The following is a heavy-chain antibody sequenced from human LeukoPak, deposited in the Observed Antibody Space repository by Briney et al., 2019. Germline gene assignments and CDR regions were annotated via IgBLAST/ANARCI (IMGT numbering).Heavy chain of an antibody. CDR2: IIPSGNTA. D-gene: IGHD3-22*01. CDR1: GYTFTNYY. V-gene: IGHV1-46*01. CDR3: ARGYSSGYRIDY. J-gene: IGHJ4*02. Sequence: SVKASCKASGYTFTNYYTDWVRQAPGQGVEWMGIIIPSGNTARYAQIFQDRITMTRDTSRSTVYMELSSLRSEDTAVYYCARGYSSGYRIDYWGQGSLVTVSS.